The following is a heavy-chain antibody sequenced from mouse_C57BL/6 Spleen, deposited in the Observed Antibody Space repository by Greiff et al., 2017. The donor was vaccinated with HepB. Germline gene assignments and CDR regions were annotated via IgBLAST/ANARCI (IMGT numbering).Heavy chain of an antibody. CDR1: GFTFSDYG. Sequence: EVKVVESGGGLVKPGGSLKLSCAASGFTFSDYGMHWVRQAPEKGLEWVAYISSGSSTIYYADTVKGRFTISRDNAKNTLFLQMTSLRSEDTAMYYCARGPPRFAYWGQGTLVTVSA. V-gene: IGHV5-17*01. CDR3: ARGPPRFAY. J-gene: IGHJ3*01. CDR2: ISSGSSTI.